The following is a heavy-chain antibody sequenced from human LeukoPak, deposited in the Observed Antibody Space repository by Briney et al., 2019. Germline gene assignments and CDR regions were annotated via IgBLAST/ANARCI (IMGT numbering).Heavy chain of an antibody. CDR2: ISGDGGST. J-gene: IGHJ4*02. V-gene: IGHV3-43*02. CDR1: GFTFDDYA. Sequence: GGSLRLSCAASGFTFDDYAMHWVRHAPGKGLEWVSLISGDGGSTYYADSVKGRFTISRDNSKNSLYLQMNSLRTEDTALHYCAKEDRYGSGSYFNRGVDYWGQGTLVTGSS. D-gene: IGHD3-10*01. CDR3: AKEDRYGSGSYFNRGVDY.